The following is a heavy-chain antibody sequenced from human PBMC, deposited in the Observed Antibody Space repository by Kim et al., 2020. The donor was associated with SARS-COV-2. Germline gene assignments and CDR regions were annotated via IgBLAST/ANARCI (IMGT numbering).Heavy chain of an antibody. CDR1: GGSFSGYY. J-gene: IGHJ6*02. CDR2: INRSGST. Sequence: SETLSLTCAVYGGSFSGYYWSWIRQPPGKGLEWIGEINRSGSTHYNPSLKSRVTISVDTSKNQFSLKLSSLTAADTAVYYCARGFSWSEVNGLDGGGQG. CDR3: ARGFSWSEVNGLDG. V-gene: IGHV4-34*01. D-gene: IGHD3-3*01.